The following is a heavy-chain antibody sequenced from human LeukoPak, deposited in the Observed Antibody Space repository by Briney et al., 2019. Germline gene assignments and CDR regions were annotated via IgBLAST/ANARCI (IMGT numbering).Heavy chain of an antibody. CDR3: AAILMEATTDIRFDP. J-gene: IGHJ5*02. V-gene: IGHV3-23*01. D-gene: IGHD1-26*01. CDR1: GFTFSSYA. Sequence: GGSLRLSCAVSGFTFSSYAMSWVRQAPGKGLEWVSSISGSGGSTYYTDSVKGRFTISRDNSENTLYLQMNSLRAEDTAVYYCAAILMEATTDIRFDPWGQGTLVTVSS. CDR2: ISGSGGST.